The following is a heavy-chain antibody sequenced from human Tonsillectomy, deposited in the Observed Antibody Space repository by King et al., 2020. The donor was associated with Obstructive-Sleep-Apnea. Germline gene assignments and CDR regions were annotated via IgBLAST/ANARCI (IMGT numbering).Heavy chain of an antibody. CDR1: GFTFSSYG. CDR3: ARQFRDYYDSSGFSGYYGMDV. J-gene: IGHJ6*02. D-gene: IGHD3-22*01. CDR2: IWYDGSNK. Sequence: VQLVESGGGVVQPGRSLRLSCAASGFTFSSYGMHWVRQAPGKGLEWVAVIWYDGSNKYYADSMKGRFTISRDNSKNTLYLQMNSLRAEDTAVYYCARQFRDYYDSSGFSGYYGMDVWGQGTTVTVSS. V-gene: IGHV3-33*01.